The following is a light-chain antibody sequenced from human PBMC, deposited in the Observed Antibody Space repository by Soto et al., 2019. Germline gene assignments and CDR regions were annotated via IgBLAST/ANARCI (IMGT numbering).Light chain of an antibody. CDR3: TSYAGGDIWV. J-gene: IGLJ3*02. Sequence: QSALTQPPSASGSPGQSVTISCTGTSSDVGAYNYVSWYQQYPGKAPKLMIYEVSKRPSGVPDRFSGSKSGKTASLTVSGHQPEDEADYYCTSYAGGDIWVFGGGTKVTVL. CDR1: SSDVGAYNY. CDR2: EVS. V-gene: IGLV2-8*01.